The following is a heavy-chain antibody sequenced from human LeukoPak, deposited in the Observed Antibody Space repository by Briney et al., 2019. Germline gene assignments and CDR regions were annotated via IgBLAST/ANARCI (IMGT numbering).Heavy chain of an antibody. J-gene: IGHJ4*02. CDR2: IYYSGST. D-gene: IGHD3-22*01. CDR3: ARMVSGYYELDC. V-gene: IGHV4-61*01. Sequence: SETLSLTSTVYGGSVSSGSHYWSWIRQPPGKGLEWIGYIYYSGSTNYNPSLESRVAISVDTPKNQFSLNLSSVTAADTAVYYCARMVSGYYELDCWGQGTLVSVSP. CDR1: GGSVSSGSHY.